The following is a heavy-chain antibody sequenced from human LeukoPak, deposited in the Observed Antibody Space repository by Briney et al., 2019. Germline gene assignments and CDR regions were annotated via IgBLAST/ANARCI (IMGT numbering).Heavy chain of an antibody. CDR2: VYYSGRT. CDR3: ARALLPTTYRYGLDV. V-gene: IGHV4-31*03. Sequence: SETLSLTCTVSGGSITSGGYYWSWIRQHPGKGLEWIGHVYYSGRTYYNPSLKSRVFISVDASKNQFSLKLSSVTAADTAVYYCARALLPTTYRYGLDVWGQGTTVTVSS. D-gene: IGHD2-15*01. J-gene: IGHJ6*02. CDR1: GGSITSGGYY.